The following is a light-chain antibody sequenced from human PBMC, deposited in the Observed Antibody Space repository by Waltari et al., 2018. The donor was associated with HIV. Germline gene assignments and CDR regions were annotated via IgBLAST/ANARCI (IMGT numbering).Light chain of an antibody. CDR2: EVT. CDR3: SSYAGSNNVV. CDR1: SIAVGAYNH. Sequence: QSALTQPPSASGSPGQTVTISCTGTSIAVGAYNHVSWYQQHPGKAPKLLISEVTKRPSGVPDRFSGSKSGNTASLTVSGLQAEDEADFYCSSYAGSNNVVFGGGTKLTVL. J-gene: IGLJ2*01. V-gene: IGLV2-8*01.